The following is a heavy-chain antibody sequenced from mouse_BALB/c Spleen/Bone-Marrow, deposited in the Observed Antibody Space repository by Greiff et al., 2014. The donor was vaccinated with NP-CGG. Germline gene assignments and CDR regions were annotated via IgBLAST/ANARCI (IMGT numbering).Heavy chain of an antibody. CDR3: ARGGLLRAMDY. D-gene: IGHD2-3*01. CDR1: GYSFTGYF. Sequence: EVQVVESGPELVKPGASVKISCKASGYSFTGYFMNWVMQSHGKSLEWIGRINPYNGDTFYNQKFKGKATLTVDKSSSTAHMELRSLASEDFAVYYCARGGLLRAMDYWGQGTSVTVSS. CDR2: INPYNGDT. V-gene: IGHV1-20*02. J-gene: IGHJ4*01.